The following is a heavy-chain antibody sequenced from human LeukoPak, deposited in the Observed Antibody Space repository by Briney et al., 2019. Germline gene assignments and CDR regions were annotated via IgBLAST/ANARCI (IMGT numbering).Heavy chain of an antibody. CDR2: ISGSGGST. V-gene: IGHV3-23*01. CDR1: GFTFSSYA. J-gene: IGHJ1*01. CDR3: AKSPVGAFEYSQH. Sequence: TGGSLRLSCAASGFTFSSYAMSWVRQAPGKGLEWVSAISGSGGSTYYADSVKGRFTISRDNSKNTLYLQMNSLRAEDTAVYYCAKSPVGAFEYSQHWGQGTLVTVSS. D-gene: IGHD1-26*01.